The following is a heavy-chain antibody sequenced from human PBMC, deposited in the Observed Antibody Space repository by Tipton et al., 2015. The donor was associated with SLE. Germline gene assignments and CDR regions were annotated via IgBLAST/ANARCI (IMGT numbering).Heavy chain of an antibody. D-gene: IGHD4-17*01. J-gene: IGHJ5*02. CDR2: IYYSGST. V-gene: IGHV4-31*03. CDR3: ARGRRMDDSGDFGP. CDR1: GGSISSGGYY. Sequence: TLSLTCTVSGGSISSGGYYWSWIRQHPGKGLEWIGYIYYSGSTYYNPSLKSRVTISVDTSKNQFSLSLSSVTAADTAVYYCARGRRMDDSGDFGPWGQGTLVTVSS.